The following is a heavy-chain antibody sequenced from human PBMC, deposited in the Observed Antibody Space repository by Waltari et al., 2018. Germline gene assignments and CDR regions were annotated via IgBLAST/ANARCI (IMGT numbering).Heavy chain of an antibody. D-gene: IGHD2-2*01. V-gene: IGHV4-30-2*01. CDR1: GGSISSGGYS. Sequence: QRQLQESGSGLVKPSQTLSLPCAVSGGSISSGGYSWSWLRQPPGRGLEWIGYIYHSGSTFHNPPVKIRVTISVDRSKHQFSLKLSSVTAADTAVYYCARSQEIVVVPAAPLGAFDIWGQGTMVTVSS. CDR2: IYHSGST. CDR3: ARSQEIVVVPAAPLGAFDI. J-gene: IGHJ3*02.